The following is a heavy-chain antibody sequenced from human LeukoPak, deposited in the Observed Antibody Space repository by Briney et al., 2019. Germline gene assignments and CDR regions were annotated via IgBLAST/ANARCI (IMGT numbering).Heavy chain of an antibody. CDR2: ISWNSGSI. Sequence: GGSLRLSCAGSGFIFNNYAMHWVRQPPGKGLEWVSGISWNSGSIDYADSVKGRFTISRDNARDSLYLQMNSLRAEDTAVYYCARDWFGELIWGQGTLVTVSS. D-gene: IGHD3-10*01. CDR1: GFIFNNYA. CDR3: ARDWFGELI. J-gene: IGHJ4*02. V-gene: IGHV3-9*01.